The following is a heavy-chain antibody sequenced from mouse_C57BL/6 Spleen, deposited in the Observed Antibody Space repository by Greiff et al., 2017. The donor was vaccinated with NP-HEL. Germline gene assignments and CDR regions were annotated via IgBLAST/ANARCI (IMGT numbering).Heavy chain of an antibody. CDR3: ARGTTGAMDY. CDR2: ISSGSSTI. CDR1: GFTFSDYG. Sequence: VQLKESGGGLVKPGGSLKLSCAASGFTFSDYGMHWVRQAPEKGLEWVAYISSGSSTIYYADTVKGRFTISRDNAKNTLFLQMTSLRSEDTAMYYCARGTTGAMDYWGQGTSVTVSS. J-gene: IGHJ4*01. D-gene: IGHD1-1*01. V-gene: IGHV5-17*01.